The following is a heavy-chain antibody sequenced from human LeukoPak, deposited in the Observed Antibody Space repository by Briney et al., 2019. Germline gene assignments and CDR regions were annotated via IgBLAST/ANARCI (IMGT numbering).Heavy chain of an antibody. D-gene: IGHD2-2*01. CDR1: GYTFTSYG. Sequence: GASVKVSCEASGYTFTSYGISWVRQAPGQGLEWMGWISAYNGNTNYAQKLQGRVTMTTDTSTSTAYMELRSQRSDDTAVYYCARDLQGNVAVPAAILGDWGQGGLVTVSS. V-gene: IGHV1-18*01. CDR3: ARDLQGNVAVPAAILGD. CDR2: ISAYNGNT. J-gene: IGHJ4*02.